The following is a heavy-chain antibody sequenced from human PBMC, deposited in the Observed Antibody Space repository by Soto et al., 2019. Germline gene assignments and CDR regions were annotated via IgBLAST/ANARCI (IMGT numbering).Heavy chain of an antibody. Sequence: SETLSLTCAVSGGSISSGGYSWSWIRQPPGKGLEWIGYIYHSGSTYYNPSLKSRVTISVDRSKNQFSLKLSSVTAADTAVYYCARGEAGSGGDAFDIWGQGTMVPVSS. V-gene: IGHV4-30-2*01. CDR1: GGSISSGGYS. CDR3: ARGEAGSGGDAFDI. J-gene: IGHJ3*02. D-gene: IGHD6-13*01. CDR2: IYHSGST.